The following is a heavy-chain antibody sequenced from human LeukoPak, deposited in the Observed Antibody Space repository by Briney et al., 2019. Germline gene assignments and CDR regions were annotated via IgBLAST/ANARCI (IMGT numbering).Heavy chain of an antibody. CDR3: ARVVAAAAEGYFDY. J-gene: IGHJ4*02. D-gene: IGHD6-13*01. CDR1: GGSISSGGYY. Sequence: PSQTLSLTCSVSGGSISSGGYYWSWVRQHPGEGLEWIAYIYYGGSTYYNPSLKSRVTISIDTSKNQFSLKLSSVTAADTAVYYCARVVAAAAEGYFDYWGLGTLVTVSS. CDR2: IYYGGST. V-gene: IGHV4-31*03.